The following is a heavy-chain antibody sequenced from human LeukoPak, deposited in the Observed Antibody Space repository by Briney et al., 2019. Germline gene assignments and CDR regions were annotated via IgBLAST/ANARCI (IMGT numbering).Heavy chain of an antibody. CDR3: ARTAHYGDYDY. J-gene: IGHJ4*02. CDR1: GGSISSYH. V-gene: IGHV4-59*01. D-gene: IGHD4-17*01. CDR2: IYYSGST. Sequence: SETLSLTCTVSGGSISSYHWSWIRQPPGKGLEWIGYIYYSGSTNYNPSLKSRVTISVDTSKNQFSLKLSSVTAADTAAYYCARTAHYGDYDYWGQGTLVTVSS.